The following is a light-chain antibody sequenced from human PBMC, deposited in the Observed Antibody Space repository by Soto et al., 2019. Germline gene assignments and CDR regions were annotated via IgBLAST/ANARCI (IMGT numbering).Light chain of an antibody. CDR3: VTCDSSLSAV. V-gene: IGLV1-51*01. CDR2: DNN. CDR1: SSNIGSNY. Sequence: QSVLTQPPSVSAAPGQKVTISCSGSSSNIGSNYVSWYQHLPGTAPKLLIYDNNKRPSGIPDRFSGSQSGTSATLGITGLQTGDEADYYCVTCDSSLSAVFGGGTKLTVL. J-gene: IGLJ2*01.